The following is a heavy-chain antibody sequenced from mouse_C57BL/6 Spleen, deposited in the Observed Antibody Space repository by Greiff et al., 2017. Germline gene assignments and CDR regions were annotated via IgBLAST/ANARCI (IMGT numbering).Heavy chain of an antibody. V-gene: IGHV5-6*02. Sequence: EVKLMESGGDLVKPGGSLKLSCAASGFTFSSYGMSWVRQTPDKRLEWVATISSGGSYTYYPDSVKGRFTISRDNAKNTLYLQMSSLESEDTAMYYCARRADDYYEDYWGQGTTLTVSS. J-gene: IGHJ2*01. CDR2: ISSGGSYT. D-gene: IGHD2-3*01. CDR3: ARRADDYYEDY. CDR1: GFTFSSYG.